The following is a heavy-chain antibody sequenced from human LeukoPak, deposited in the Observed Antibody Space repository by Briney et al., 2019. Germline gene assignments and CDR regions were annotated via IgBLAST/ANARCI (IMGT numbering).Heavy chain of an antibody. Sequence: ASVKVSCKASRYIFTSYAIQWVRQAPGQRLEWMGWINAGNGDTIYSQKFQGRVTITRDTSASIAYMELSSLRSEGTAVYYCARADGYCSSTRCYPAYWGQGTLVTVSS. CDR3: ARADGYCSSTRCYPAY. CDR1: RYIFTSYA. V-gene: IGHV1-3*01. D-gene: IGHD2-2*03. CDR2: INAGNGDT. J-gene: IGHJ4*02.